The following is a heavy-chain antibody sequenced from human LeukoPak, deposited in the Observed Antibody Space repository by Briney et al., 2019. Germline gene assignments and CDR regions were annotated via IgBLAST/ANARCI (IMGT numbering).Heavy chain of an antibody. CDR2: IYSGGTT. CDR3: ARGGRGYYSDFDY. V-gene: IGHV3-53*01. Sequence: GGSLRLSCAASGFTFSNFAMSWVRQAPGKGLEWVSVIYSGGTTYYADSVKGRFTISRDNSKNTLYLQMNSLRAEDSAVYYCARGGRGYYSDFDYWGQGTLVTVSS. CDR1: GFTFSNFA. D-gene: IGHD3-3*01. J-gene: IGHJ4*02.